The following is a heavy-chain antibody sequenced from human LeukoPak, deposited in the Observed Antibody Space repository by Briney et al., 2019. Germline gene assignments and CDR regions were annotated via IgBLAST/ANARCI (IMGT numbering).Heavy chain of an antibody. D-gene: IGHD2-21*01. Sequence: ASVKVSCKASGYTFTGNYMHWVRQAPGQGLEWMGWINPNSGSTNYAQKFQGRVTMTRDTSISTAYMELSRLRSDDTAVYYCARGQVIPGWFDPWGQGTLVTVSS. CDR3: ARGQVIPGWFDP. J-gene: IGHJ5*02. V-gene: IGHV1-2*02. CDR1: GYTFTGNY. CDR2: INPNSGST.